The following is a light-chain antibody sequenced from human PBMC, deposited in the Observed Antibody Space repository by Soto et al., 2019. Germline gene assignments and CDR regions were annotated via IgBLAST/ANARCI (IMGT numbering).Light chain of an antibody. CDR2: QDA. CDR3: QAWDSSTPAV. CDR1: VLGDKY. V-gene: IGLV3-1*01. Sequence: SYELTQPPSLSVSPGRTASITCSGDVLGDKYACWYQQKSGQSPVLVIYQDARRPSGIPERFSGSKSGDTATLTISGTQAMDEADYYCQAWDSSTPAVFGTGTKLTVL. J-gene: IGLJ1*01.